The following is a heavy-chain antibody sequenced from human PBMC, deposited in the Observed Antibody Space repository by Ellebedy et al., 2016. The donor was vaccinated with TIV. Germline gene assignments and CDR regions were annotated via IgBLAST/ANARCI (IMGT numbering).Heavy chain of an antibody. J-gene: IGHJ5*02. CDR1: GFTFSSYG. CDR2: IWYDGSNK. Sequence: GESLKISXAASGFTFSSYGMHWVRQAPGKGLEWVAVIWYDGSNKYYADSVKGRFTISRDNSKNTLYLQMNSLRAEDTAVYYCARDSHPEVEMATILENWFDPWGQGTLVTVSS. D-gene: IGHD5-24*01. CDR3: ARDSHPEVEMATILENWFDP. V-gene: IGHV3-33*01.